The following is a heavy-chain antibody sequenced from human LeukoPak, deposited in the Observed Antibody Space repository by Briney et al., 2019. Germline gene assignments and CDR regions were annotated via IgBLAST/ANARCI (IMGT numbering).Heavy chain of an antibody. Sequence: GGSLRLSCAASGFSVSNNYMNWVRQAPGKGLEWVAVTVGGGDGTYYADSVKGRFTISRDNSNNTLYLQMNSLRAEDTAVYYCAKLTTSWGQGTLVTVSS. CDR1: GFSVSNNY. V-gene: IGHV3-53*01. CDR3: AKLTTS. J-gene: IGHJ4*02. CDR2: TVGGGDGT. D-gene: IGHD4-11*01.